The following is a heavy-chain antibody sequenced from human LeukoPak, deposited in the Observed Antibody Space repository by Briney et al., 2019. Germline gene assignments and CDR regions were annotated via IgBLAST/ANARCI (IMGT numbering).Heavy chain of an antibody. D-gene: IGHD3-22*01. CDR3: VRDFHVRLYDTGGYSY. J-gene: IGHJ4*02. CDR1: GFIFNNYA. Sequence: GGSLRLSCGASGFIFNNYAMNWVRQAPGKGLEWVSSISSSSGYISYAESVKGRFAISRDNAKNSLYLQMNSLRAEDAAVYYCVRDFHVRLYDTGGYSYWGQGTLVTVSS. V-gene: IGHV3-21*01. CDR2: ISSSSGYI.